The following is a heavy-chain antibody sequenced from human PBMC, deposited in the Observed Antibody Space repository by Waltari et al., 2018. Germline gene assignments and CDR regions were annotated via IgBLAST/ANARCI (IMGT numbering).Heavy chain of an antibody. J-gene: IGHJ3*02. CDR2: ISSSTTT. D-gene: IGHD5-12*01. V-gene: IGHV3-48*01. CDR3: ARGRDGYIQDVFDI. CDR1: GFTFSPYT. Sequence: EVQLVESGGGLVQPGESLRLSCAASGFTFSPYTMNWVRQAPGKGLEWVSYISSSTTTYYADYVKGRFTISRDNAKNSLYLQMNSRRAEDTALYYCARGRDGYIQDVFDIWGQGTMVSVSS.